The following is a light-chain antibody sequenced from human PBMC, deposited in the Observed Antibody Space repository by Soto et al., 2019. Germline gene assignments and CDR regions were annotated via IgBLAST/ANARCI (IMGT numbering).Light chain of an antibody. CDR3: LQHNSFPRT. CDR2: GAS. V-gene: IGKV1-17*02. Sequence: DIQMTQSPSSLSASVGDRVTITCRASQGIRIDLGWFQQRPGKAPKRLIYGASSLQSGVPSRFSDSGSGTEFTLTINNLQPEDFATYYCLQHNSFPRTFGQGTKVDIK. CDR1: QGIRID. J-gene: IGKJ1*01.